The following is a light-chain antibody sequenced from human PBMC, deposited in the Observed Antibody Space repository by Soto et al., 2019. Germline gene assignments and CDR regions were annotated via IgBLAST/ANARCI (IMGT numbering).Light chain of an antibody. Sequence: QPVLTQPPSVSGAPGQRVTISCTGGSSNIGAGHDVHWYQQLPGTAPKLLIYGNGNRPSGVPERFSGSKSGTSASLAITGLQAEDEADYYCQSYDSSLSGSEVFGTGTKVTVL. CDR2: GNG. J-gene: IGLJ1*01. V-gene: IGLV1-40*01. CDR1: SSNIGAGHD. CDR3: QSYDSSLSGSEV.